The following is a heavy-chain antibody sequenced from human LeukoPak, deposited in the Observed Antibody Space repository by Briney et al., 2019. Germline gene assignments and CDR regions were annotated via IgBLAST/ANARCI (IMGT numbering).Heavy chain of an antibody. J-gene: IGHJ4*02. CDR1: GFTFSSYS. D-gene: IGHD3-22*01. CDR3: ARDFSTRYYYDSSGYYFDY. Sequence: GGSLRLSCAASGFTFSSYSMNWVRQAPGKGLEWVSYISSSSSTIYYADSVKGRFTISRDNAKNSLYLQMNSLRAEDTAVYYCARDFSTRYYYDSSGYYFDYWGQGTLVTVSS. V-gene: IGHV3-48*04. CDR2: ISSSSSTI.